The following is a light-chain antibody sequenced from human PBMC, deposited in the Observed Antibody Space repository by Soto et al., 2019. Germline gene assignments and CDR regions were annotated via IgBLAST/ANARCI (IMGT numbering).Light chain of an antibody. J-gene: IGKJ1*01. Sequence: EIVLTQSPGTLSLSPGKRATLSCRASRTLRNNYLAFYQQKPGQAPRLLMYGVSSRATGIPDRFSGSGSGTDFTLTINSLEPEDFAVYYCQHYERSPPTFAQGTKVDIK. CDR2: GVS. CDR3: QHYERSPPT. CDR1: RTLRNNY. V-gene: IGKV3-20*01.